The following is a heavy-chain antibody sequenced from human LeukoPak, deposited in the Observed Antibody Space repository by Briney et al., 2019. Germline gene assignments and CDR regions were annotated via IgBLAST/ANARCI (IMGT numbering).Heavy chain of an antibody. CDR1: GYSFTGYY. CDR3: ARAYYYDSSAYYYDS. V-gene: IGHV1-2*06. CDR2: INPNSGDT. D-gene: IGHD3-22*01. Sequence: ASVKVSCKTSGYSFTGYYIHWVRQAPGQGLEWMGRINPNSGDTNSAQKLQGRVTMTRDTSISTAYMELGSLMSDDTDTAVYYCARAYYYDSSAYYYDSWGQGTLVTVSS. J-gene: IGHJ5*01.